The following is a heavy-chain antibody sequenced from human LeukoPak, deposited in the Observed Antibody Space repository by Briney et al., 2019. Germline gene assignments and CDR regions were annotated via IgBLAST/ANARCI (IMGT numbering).Heavy chain of an antibody. CDR1: GGSISSYY. CDR2: IYYSGST. CDR3: ARDRMVRGVPGYFDY. Sequence: SETLSLTCTVSGGSISSYYWSWIRQPPGKGLEWIGYIYYSGSTNYNPSLKSRVTISVDTSKNQFSLKLSSVTAADTAVYYCARDRMVRGVPGYFDYWGQGTLVTVSS. D-gene: IGHD3-10*01. J-gene: IGHJ4*02. V-gene: IGHV4-59*01.